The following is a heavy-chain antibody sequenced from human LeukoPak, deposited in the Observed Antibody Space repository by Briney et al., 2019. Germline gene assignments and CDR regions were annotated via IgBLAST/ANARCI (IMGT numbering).Heavy chain of an antibody. J-gene: IGHJ4*02. CDR3: ARQVVVPAAPADY. D-gene: IGHD2-2*01. Sequence: GESLKISCKGSGYSFTSYWIGWVRQMPGKGLGWMGIIYPGDSDTRYSPSFQGQVTISADKSISTAYLQWSSLKASDTAMYYCARQVVVPAAPADYWGQGTLVTVSS. CDR2: IYPGDSDT. V-gene: IGHV5-51*01. CDR1: GYSFTSYW.